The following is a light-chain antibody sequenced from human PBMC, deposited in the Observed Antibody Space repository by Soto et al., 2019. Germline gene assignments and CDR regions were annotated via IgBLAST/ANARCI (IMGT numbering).Light chain of an antibody. Sequence: EIVMTQSPATLSVSPGEGATLSCRASQSVSSKLAWYQQKPGQAPRLLIYGASSRATGIPDRFSGSGSGTDFTLTISRLEPEDVAVYFCQQYSNWPPAITFGQGTRLEIK. J-gene: IGKJ5*01. CDR2: GAS. CDR3: QQYSNWPPAIT. CDR1: QSVSSK. V-gene: IGKV3D-15*01.